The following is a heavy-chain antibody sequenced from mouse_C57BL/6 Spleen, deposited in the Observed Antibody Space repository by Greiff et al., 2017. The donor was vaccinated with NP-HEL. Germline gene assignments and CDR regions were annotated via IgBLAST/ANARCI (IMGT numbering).Heavy chain of an antibody. V-gene: IGHV14-3*01. CDR3: ARGVYGNGYFDY. CDR2: IDPANGNT. CDR1: GFNIKNTY. J-gene: IGHJ2*01. D-gene: IGHD2-1*01. Sequence: VQLQQSVAELVRPGASVKLSCTASGFNIKNTYMHWVKQRPEQGLEWIGRIDPANGNTKYAPKFQGKATLTAETSSNTAYLQLSSLTSEDTYIYYGARGVYGNGYFDYWGQGTTLTVSS.